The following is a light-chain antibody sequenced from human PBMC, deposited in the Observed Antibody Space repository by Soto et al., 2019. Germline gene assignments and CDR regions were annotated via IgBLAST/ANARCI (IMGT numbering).Light chain of an antibody. CDR2: DAS. CDR3: QQGSNWPPHN. Sequence: EVVLTQSPATLSLSPGERATLSCRASESVNNYLAWYQQKPGQAPRLLIYDASNRATGIPARFSGSGSGTDFTLTISSLAPEDFAVYFCQQGSNWPPHNFGQGTKLQIK. CDR1: ESVNNY. J-gene: IGKJ2*01. V-gene: IGKV3-11*01.